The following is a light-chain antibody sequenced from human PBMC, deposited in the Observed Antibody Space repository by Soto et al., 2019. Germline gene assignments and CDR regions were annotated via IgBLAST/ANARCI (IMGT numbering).Light chain of an antibody. CDR1: QSTSSW. J-gene: IGKJ2*01. CDR3: QQYSPYSYT. CDR2: KTS. Sequence: DIQRTQSPSTLSASVGDRVTITCRASQSTSSWLAWYQQKPGKAPKLLIYKTSTLESGVPSRFSASGAGTEFALTIGCLQPDDFATYYCQQYSPYSYTFGQGTKLEIK. V-gene: IGKV1-5*03.